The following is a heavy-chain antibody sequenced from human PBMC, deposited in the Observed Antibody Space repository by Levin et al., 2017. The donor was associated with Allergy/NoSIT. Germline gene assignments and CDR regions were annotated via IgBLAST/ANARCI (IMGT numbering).Heavy chain of an antibody. J-gene: IGHJ6*03. CDR3: ARGSHYYDYYMDV. CDR1: GGSISSYY. Sequence: SQTLSLTCTVSGGSISSYYWSWIRQPPGKGLEWIGYIYYSGSTNYNPSLKSRVTISVDTSKNQFSLKLSSVTAADTAVYYCARGSHYYDYYMDVWGKGTTVTVSS. V-gene: IGHV4-59*01. CDR2: IYYSGST.